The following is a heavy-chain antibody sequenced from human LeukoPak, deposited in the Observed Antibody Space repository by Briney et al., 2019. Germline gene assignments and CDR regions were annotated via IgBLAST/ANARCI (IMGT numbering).Heavy chain of an antibody. V-gene: IGHV4-59*11. CDR1: GGSMRSHY. CDR3: ASLTGYYEPRFDY. CDR2: IYYTGST. Sequence: SETLSLTCTVSGGSMRSHYWSWIRQPPGKGLEWIGYIYYTGSTNYNPSLKSRVTISVDTSKNQFSLNLNSVTAADTAVYYCASLTGYYEPRFDYWGQGTPVTVSS. J-gene: IGHJ4*02. D-gene: IGHD3-9*01.